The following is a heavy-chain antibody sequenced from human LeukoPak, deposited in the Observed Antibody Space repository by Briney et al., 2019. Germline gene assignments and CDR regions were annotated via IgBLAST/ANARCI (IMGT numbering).Heavy chain of an antibody. Sequence: GGSLRLSCAASGFTFSSTSMNWVRQAPPKGLQWVSSISSGSGYTFYAASVKGRFTISRDNAKDSLYLQMNSLRAEDTAVYYCAREFLGREGGTTVLDYWGQGTLVTVSS. V-gene: IGHV3-21*01. J-gene: IGHJ4*02. CDR2: ISSGSGYT. CDR1: GFTFSSTS. CDR3: AREFLGREGGTTVLDY. D-gene: IGHD1-26*01.